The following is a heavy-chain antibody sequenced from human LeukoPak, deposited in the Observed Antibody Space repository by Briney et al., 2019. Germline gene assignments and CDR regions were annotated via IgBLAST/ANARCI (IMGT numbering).Heavy chain of an antibody. CDR1: GGSISSGGYY. CDR3: ARDVGYRVPGWFDP. Sequence: SETLSLTCTVSGGSISSGGYYWSWIRQHPGKGLEWIGYIYDSEGTYYNPSLKSRVTISADTSKNHFSLQLSSVTAADTAIYYCARDVGYRVPGWFDPWGQGTLVTVSS. V-gene: IGHV4-31*03. CDR2: IYDSEGT. J-gene: IGHJ5*02. D-gene: IGHD3-16*02.